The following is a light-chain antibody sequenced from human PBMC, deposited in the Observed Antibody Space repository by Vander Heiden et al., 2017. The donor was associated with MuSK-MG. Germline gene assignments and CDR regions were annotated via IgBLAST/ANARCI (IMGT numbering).Light chain of an antibody. CDR3: GTWDTGLSVSEV. V-gene: IGLV1-51*01. J-gene: IGLJ2*01. Sequence: QSVLTQPPSVSAAPGQKVTIPCSGSSSNIGSNFVSWYQQLPGTAPKLLIYDKNKRPSGMPDRFSGSKSGTSATLAITGLQTGDEADYYCGTWDTGLSVSEVFGRGTKLTVL. CDR1: SSNIGSNF. CDR2: DKN.